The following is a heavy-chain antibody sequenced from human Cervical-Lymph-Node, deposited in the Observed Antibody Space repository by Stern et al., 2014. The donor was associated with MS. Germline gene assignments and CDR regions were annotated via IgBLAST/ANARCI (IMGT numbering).Heavy chain of an antibody. Sequence: VQLVESGGGVVQPGGSLRLPCAASGFNFSDYAIHWVRQAEGKGLEWVGVIWYDGRYKYYADSVKGRFTISRDNSKDTLYLQMTSLRAEDTAVYYCARGDYDFDYWGQGTLVTVSS. V-gene: IGHV3-33*01. D-gene: IGHD4-17*01. J-gene: IGHJ4*02. CDR3: ARGDYDFDY. CDR2: IWYDGRYK. CDR1: GFNFSDYA.